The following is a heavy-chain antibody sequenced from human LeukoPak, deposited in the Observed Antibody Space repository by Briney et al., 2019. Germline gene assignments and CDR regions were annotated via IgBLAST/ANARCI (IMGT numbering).Heavy chain of an antibody. D-gene: IGHD2-21*02. CDR1: GFTFNTYS. J-gene: IGHJ3*02. V-gene: IGHV3-21*01. Sequence: GGSLRLSCEASGFTFNTYSMNWARQAPGKGLEWVSSIDSSGGYMFYADSVKGRFTISRDNSKNTLYLQMNSLRAEDTAVYYCARSYCGGDCYSKPDAFDIWGQGTMVTVSS. CDR3: ARSYCGGDCYSKPDAFDI. CDR2: IDSSGGYM.